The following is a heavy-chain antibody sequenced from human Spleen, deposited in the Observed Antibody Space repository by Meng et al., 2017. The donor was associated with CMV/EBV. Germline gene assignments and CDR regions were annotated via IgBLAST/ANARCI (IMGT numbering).Heavy chain of an antibody. CDR3: ATFVSSGNI. D-gene: IGHD6-19*01. CDR2: IDPDSNDS. J-gene: IGHJ3*02. V-gene: IGHV1-2*06. CDR1: GYTFTNYY. Sequence: VYCKASGYTFTNYYMHWVRQTPGQGPEWMGRIDPDSNDSNSAQKFYGRVIMTRDTSINTAYMELTSLRSDDTAVYYCATFVSSGNIWGQGTMVTVSS.